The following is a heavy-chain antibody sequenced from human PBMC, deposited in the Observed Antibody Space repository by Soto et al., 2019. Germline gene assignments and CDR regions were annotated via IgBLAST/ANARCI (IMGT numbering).Heavy chain of an antibody. J-gene: IGHJ5*02. D-gene: IGHD2-15*01. CDR1: GFTFSSYA. CDR3: AKSPLPQGYCSGGSCYSSWFDP. V-gene: IGHV3-23*01. CDR2: ISGSGGST. Sequence: EVQLLESGGGLVQPGGSLRLSCAASGFTFSSYAMSWVRQAPGKGLEWVSAISGSGGSTYYADSVKGRFTISRDNSKNSLYLKINSLRAEDTAVYSCAKSPLPQGYCSGGSCYSSWFDPWGQGTLVTVSS.